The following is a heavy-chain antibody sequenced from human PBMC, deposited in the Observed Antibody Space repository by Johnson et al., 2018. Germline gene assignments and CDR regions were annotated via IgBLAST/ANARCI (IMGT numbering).Heavy chain of an antibody. D-gene: IGHD3-16*01. V-gene: IGHV1-69*09. J-gene: IGHJ6*03. CDR3: ARGGSNGFVDYYYHMDV. CDR2: IIPILGIT. CDR1: GGTFSNYT. Sequence: VQLVETGAEVKKPGSSVKVSCKASGGTFSNYTISWVRQAPGQGLEWMGRIIPILGITNYAQKFQDRVTITADKSTSQADMELSSLRSEDPAGYDCARGGSNGFVDYYYHMDVWGKGTTVTVSS.